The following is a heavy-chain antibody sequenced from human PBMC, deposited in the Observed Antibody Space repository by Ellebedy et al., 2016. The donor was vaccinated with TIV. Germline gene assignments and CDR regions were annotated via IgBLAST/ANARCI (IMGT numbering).Heavy chain of an antibody. Sequence: PGGSLRLSCAASEFPVSSNYINWVRQAPGKGLEWVSVIYSGGSTYYADSVKGRFNISRDNSKNTLYLHMNSLRAEDTAVYYCASRSYEYYYYGMDVWGQGTTVTVSS. CDR3: ASRSYEYYYYGMDV. V-gene: IGHV3-53*01. CDR2: IYSGGST. CDR1: EFPVSSNY. J-gene: IGHJ6*02. D-gene: IGHD3-16*01.